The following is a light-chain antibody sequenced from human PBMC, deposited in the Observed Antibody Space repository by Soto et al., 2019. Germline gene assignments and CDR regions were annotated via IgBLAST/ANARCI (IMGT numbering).Light chain of an antibody. CDR2: DAS. CDR3: HQRQYWPPIT. J-gene: IGKJ5*01. Sequence: VVLTQSPATLSLSPGERATLSCRTSLSVSVYLDWYQQKPGQAHRLLISDASNRATGIPARFSGSGSGTDFTLTISSLEPEDFAVYYCHQRQYWPPITFGQGKRLEI. V-gene: IGKV3-11*01. CDR1: LSVSVY.